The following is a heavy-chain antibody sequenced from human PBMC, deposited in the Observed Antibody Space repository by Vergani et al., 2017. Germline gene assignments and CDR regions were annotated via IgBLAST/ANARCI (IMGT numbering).Heavy chain of an antibody. CDR1: GFTFSSYA. V-gene: IGHV3-30-3*01. J-gene: IGHJ6*02. CDR2: ISYDGSNK. CDR3: ARVRSNYKGNYYYGMDV. D-gene: IGHD4-11*01. Sequence: QVQLVESGGGVVQPGRSLRLSCAASGFTFSSYAMHWVRQAPGKGLEWVAVISYDGSNKYYADSVKGRFTISRDNAKNTLYLQMNSLRAEDTAVYYCARVRSNYKGNYYYGMDVWGQGTTVTISS.